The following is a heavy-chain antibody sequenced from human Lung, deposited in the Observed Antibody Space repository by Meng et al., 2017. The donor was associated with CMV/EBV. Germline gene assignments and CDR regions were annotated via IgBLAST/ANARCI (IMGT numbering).Heavy chain of an antibody. V-gene: IGHV3-33*06. CDR2: IWYDGSNK. J-gene: IGHJ4*02. CDR1: GFTFSSYG. CDR3: AKTAQFSSSNIEY. Sequence: GGSLRLXCAASGFTFSSYGMHWVRQAPGKGLEWVAVIWYDGSNKYYTDSVKGRFTISRDNSKNTLYLQMNSLRAEDTAVYYCAKTAQFSSSNIEYWGQGTXV. D-gene: IGHD6-6*01.